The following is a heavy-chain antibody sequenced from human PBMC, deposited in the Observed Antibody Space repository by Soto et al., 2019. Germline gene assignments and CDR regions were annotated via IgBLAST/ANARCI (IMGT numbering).Heavy chain of an antibody. CDR3: ARATYSSSPYYYYMDV. V-gene: IGHV4-59*08. D-gene: IGHD6-13*01. CDR2: IYYSGST. Sequence: ETLSLTCTVSGGSISSYYWSWIRQPPGKGLEWIGYIYYSGSTNYNPSLKSRVTISVDTSKNQFSLKLSSVTAADTAVYYCARATYSSSPYYYYMDVWGKGTTVTAP. J-gene: IGHJ6*03. CDR1: GGSISSYY.